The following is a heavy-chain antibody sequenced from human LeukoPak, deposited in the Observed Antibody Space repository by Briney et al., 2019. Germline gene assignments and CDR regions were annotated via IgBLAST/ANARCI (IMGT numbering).Heavy chain of an antibody. D-gene: IGHD5-18*01. V-gene: IGHV4-34*01. CDR3: ARQPYSYGDIDY. CDR1: GGSFSGYY. CDR2: INHSGST. J-gene: IGHJ4*02. Sequence: SETLSLTCAVYGGSFSGYYWSWIRQPPRKGLEWIGEINHSGSTNYNPSLKSRVTISVDTSKNQFSLKLSSVTAADTAVYYCARQPYSYGDIDYWGQGTLVTVSS.